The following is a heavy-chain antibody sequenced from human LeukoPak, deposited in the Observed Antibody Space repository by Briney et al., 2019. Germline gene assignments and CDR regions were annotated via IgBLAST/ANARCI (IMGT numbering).Heavy chain of an antibody. J-gene: IGHJ4*02. CDR3: AREDEVSKKPFDY. Sequence: SVKVSCKASGGTFSSYAISWVRRAPGQGLEWMGRIIPIFGIANYAQKFQGRVTITADKPTSTAYMELSSLRSEDTAVYYCAREDEVSKKPFDYWGQGTLVTVSS. V-gene: IGHV1-69*04. CDR2: IIPIFGIA. D-gene: IGHD1-14*01. CDR1: GGTFSSYA.